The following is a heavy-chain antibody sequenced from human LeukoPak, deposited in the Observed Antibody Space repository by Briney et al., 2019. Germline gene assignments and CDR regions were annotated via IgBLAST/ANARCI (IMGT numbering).Heavy chain of an antibody. CDR1: GVSISSCDYS. J-gene: IGHJ2*01. V-gene: IGHV4-30-2*01. CDR2: IYGSGST. Sequence: SETLSLTCAVSGVSISSCDYSWSWIRQPPGKDLEGIVYIYGSGSTYSNPSLKSRVAVSVDRSKNQSSLNLISVTAADTAVYYCARGTNWYFDLWGRGTLVTVSS. CDR3: ARGTNWYFDL. D-gene: IGHD3-10*01.